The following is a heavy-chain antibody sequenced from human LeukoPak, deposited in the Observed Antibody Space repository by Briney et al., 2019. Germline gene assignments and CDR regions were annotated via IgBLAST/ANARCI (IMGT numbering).Heavy chain of an antibody. V-gene: IGHV3-23*01. CDR3: AKVRSSSCYAAVDS. CDR1: GITLSSYA. D-gene: IGHD2-2*01. CDR2: FCGGGGNT. J-gene: IGHJ4*02. Sequence: GGSLRLSCAASGITLSSYAMSWVRQAPGKGLEWVSSFCGGGGNTYYADPVKGRFTISRDNSKNTLYLQMNSLRAEDTAVYYCAKVRSSSCYAAVDSWGQGTLVTVSS.